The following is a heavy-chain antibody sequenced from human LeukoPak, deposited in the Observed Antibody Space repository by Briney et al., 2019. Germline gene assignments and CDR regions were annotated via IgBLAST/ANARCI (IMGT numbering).Heavy chain of an antibody. D-gene: IGHD3-10*02. V-gene: IGHV4-38-2*02. CDR3: ARDGYYYVGSFEY. Sequence: SETLSLTCAVSGYYISSGYFWAWIRQPPGKGLEWIGSISHSGSSSPKPSLKSRVIISVDTSNNQFSLKLTSVTAADTSTYYCARDGYYYVGSFEYWGQGIRVAVSS. J-gene: IGHJ4*02. CDR2: ISHSGSS. CDR1: GYYISSGYF.